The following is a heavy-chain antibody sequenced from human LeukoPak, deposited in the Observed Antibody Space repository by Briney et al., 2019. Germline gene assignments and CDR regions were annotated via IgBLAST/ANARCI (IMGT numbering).Heavy chain of an antibody. Sequence: SETLSLTCTVSGGSINGYFWSWMRQPAGKGLEWIGRILTNGNTDYNPSLNSRVTMSMDTSRNQFSLKLRSVSAADTAVYYCARSARVEPGTGYYFDSWGRGTLVTVFS. CDR1: GGSINGYF. D-gene: IGHD2-15*01. V-gene: IGHV4-4*07. CDR3: ARSARVEPGTGYYFDS. CDR2: ILTNGNT. J-gene: IGHJ4*02.